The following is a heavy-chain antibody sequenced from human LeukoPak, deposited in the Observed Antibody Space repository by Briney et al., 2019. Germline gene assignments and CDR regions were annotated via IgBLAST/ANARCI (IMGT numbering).Heavy chain of an antibody. J-gene: IGHJ4*02. CDR3: STDPAGTLVY. CDR2: ITGSSSYI. Sequence: PGGSLRLSCAASGFTFSTYYMNWVRQAPGKGLEWVSFITGSSSYIYYTDSVKGRFTISRDNAKNSLFLQMNMLKTDDTAVYYCSTDPAGTLVYWGQGTLVTVSS. CDR1: GFTFSTYY. V-gene: IGHV3-21*03. D-gene: IGHD6-19*01.